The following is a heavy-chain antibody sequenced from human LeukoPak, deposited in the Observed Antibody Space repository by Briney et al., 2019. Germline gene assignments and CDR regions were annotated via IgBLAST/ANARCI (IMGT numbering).Heavy chain of an antibody. Sequence: PGRSLRLSCAASGFTFSSYGMHWVRQAPGKGLEWVAVIWYDGSNKYYADSVKGRFTISRDNSKNTLYLQMNSLRAEDTAVYYCARDINSLHYYYGMDVWGQGTTVTVSS. CDR1: GFTFSSYG. J-gene: IGHJ6*02. D-gene: IGHD3-10*01. CDR2: IWYDGSNK. CDR3: ARDINSLHYYYGMDV. V-gene: IGHV3-33*01.